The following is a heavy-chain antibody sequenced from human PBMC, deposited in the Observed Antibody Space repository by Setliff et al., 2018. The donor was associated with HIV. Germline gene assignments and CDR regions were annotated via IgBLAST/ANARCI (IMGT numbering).Heavy chain of an antibody. Sequence: PSETLSLTCTVSGGSISSHYWSWIRQPPGKGLEWIGSIYSSGSTNYNPSLKSRVTMSVDTSKSQFSLKLRSVTAADTAVFYCARVKYSYAQGFYYGMDVWGQGATVTVS. CDR1: GGSISSHY. D-gene: IGHD5-18*01. CDR3: ARVKYSYAQGFYYGMDV. J-gene: IGHJ6*02. V-gene: IGHV4-59*11. CDR2: IYSSGST.